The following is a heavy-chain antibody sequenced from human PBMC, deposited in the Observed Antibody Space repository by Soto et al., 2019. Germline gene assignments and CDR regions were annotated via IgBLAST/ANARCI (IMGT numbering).Heavy chain of an antibody. CDR2: VSASGLNT. V-gene: IGHV3-23*01. CDR3: AKEVWSGPMDV. Sequence: GGSLRLSCAASGFTFSTYAMAWVRQAPGKGLEWVSGVSASGLNTDYADPVKGRFYISRDNSKNTVSLHMNSLRAEDTAVYYCAKEVWSGPMDVWGQGTTVTVSS. D-gene: IGHD3-3*01. CDR1: GFTFSTYA. J-gene: IGHJ6*02.